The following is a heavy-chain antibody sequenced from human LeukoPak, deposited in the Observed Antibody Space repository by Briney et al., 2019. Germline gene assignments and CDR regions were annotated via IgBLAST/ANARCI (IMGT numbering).Heavy chain of an antibody. CDR3: ARAPGMEWPYDAFDI. J-gene: IGHJ3*02. CDR1: GFTFRSYA. V-gene: IGHV3-64D*06. CDR2: ISRNGGST. Sequence: GGSVRLSCSASGFTFRSYALHWLRQAPGKGLEYVSAISRNGGSTYYADSVKGRFTISRDNSKNTLYLQMSSLRAEDTAVYYCARAPGMEWPYDAFDIWGQGTMVTVSS. D-gene: IGHD3-3*01.